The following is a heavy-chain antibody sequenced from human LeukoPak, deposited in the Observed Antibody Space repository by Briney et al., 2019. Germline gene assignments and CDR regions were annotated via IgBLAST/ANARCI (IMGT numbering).Heavy chain of an antibody. CDR2: IFHTGTT. V-gene: IGHV4-4*02. J-gene: IGHJ6*03. Sequence: SETLSLTCAVSGGSISSSNWWSWGRQPPGKGLEWIGRIFHTGTTDYKTSVKGRVTISVDKSKNQFSLKLTSVTAADTAVYYCARGVGYSSSWYNSYYYYYMDVWGKGTTVTVSS. D-gene: IGHD6-13*01. CDR3: ARGVGYSSSWYNSYYYYYMDV. CDR1: GGSISSSNW.